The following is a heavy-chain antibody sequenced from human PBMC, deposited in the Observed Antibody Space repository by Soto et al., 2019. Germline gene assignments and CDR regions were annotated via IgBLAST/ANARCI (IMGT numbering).Heavy chain of an antibody. CDR3: AGGDIAVRGY. V-gene: IGHV3-30-3*01. D-gene: IGHD6-19*01. J-gene: IGHJ4*02. CDR1: GFTFSSYA. CDR2: ISYDGSNK. Sequence: QVQLVESGGGVVQPGRSLRLSCAASGFTFSSYAMHWVRQAPGKGLEWVAVISYDGSNKYYADSVKGRFTISRDNSKNTLYLQMNSLRAEDTAVYYRAGGDIAVRGYWGQGTLVTVSS.